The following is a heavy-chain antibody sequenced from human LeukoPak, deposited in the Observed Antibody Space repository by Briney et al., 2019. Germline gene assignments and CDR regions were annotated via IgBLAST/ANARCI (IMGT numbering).Heavy chain of an antibody. Sequence: PGGSLRLSCAASGFTFSSYAMSWVRQAPGKGLEWVSVTSDSGGSTYYADSVKGRFTISRDNSKNTLYLQMNSLTVEDTAVYYCVREIGWFDPWGQGTLVTVSS. J-gene: IGHJ5*02. CDR1: GFTFSSYA. V-gene: IGHV3-23*01. CDR2: TSDSGGST. CDR3: VREIGWFDP.